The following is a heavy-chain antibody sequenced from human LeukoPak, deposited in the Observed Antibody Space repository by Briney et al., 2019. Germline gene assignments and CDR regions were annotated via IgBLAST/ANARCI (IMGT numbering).Heavy chain of an antibody. CDR3: ASSHDSSGND. Sequence: GGSLRLSCAAAGFPFSSYWMAWVRQAPGKGLDWVANIRKDGGAKFYAASVKGRFIISRDNAKNSLYLQMNNLRDDDTAVYYCASSHDSSGNDWGQGTLVTV. D-gene: IGHD3-22*01. J-gene: IGHJ4*02. V-gene: IGHV3-7*01. CDR1: GFPFSSYW. CDR2: IRKDGGAK.